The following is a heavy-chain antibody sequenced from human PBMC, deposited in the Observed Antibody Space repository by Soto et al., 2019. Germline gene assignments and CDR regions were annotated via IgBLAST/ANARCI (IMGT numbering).Heavy chain of an antibody. Sequence: EVQLLESGGGLVQPGGSLRLSCAAAGFTFRNYGMHWGRQAPGKGLEYVSSIATNGGSTYYTASVKDRFTISRDNSKNTVFLQMDNLRTDDMAVYYCARRDRGFDFWGQGTMVTVSS. CDR1: GFTFRNYG. D-gene: IGHD3-16*02. CDR2: IATNGGST. V-gene: IGHV3-64*07. J-gene: IGHJ3*01. CDR3: ARRDRGFDF.